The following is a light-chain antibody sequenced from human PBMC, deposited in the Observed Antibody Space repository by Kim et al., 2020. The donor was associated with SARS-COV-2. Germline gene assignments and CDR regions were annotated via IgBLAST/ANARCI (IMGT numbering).Light chain of an antibody. V-gene: IGLV2-8*01. Sequence: QSALTQPPSASGSPGQSVTISCTGTSSDVGTYNYISWYQQYPGKAPKLMIYEVNERPSGVPNRFSGSKSGNTASLTVSGLQAEDEADYYCSSFAGTNNLVFGGGTKLTVL. J-gene: IGLJ3*02. CDR3: SSFAGTNNLV. CDR1: SSDVGTYNY. CDR2: EVN.